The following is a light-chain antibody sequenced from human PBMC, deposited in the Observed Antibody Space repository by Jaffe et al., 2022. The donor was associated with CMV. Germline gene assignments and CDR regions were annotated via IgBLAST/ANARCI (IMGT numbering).Light chain of an antibody. CDR1: QGISSF. Sequence: IQLTQSPSSLSASVGDRVSITCRASQGISSFLAWYQQKPGKAPKLLIYAASTLQSGVPSRFSGSGSGTDFTLTISSLQPEDFATYSCQQLNSYPTTFGQGTRLEIK. J-gene: IGKJ5*01. V-gene: IGKV1-9*01. CDR2: AAS. CDR3: QQLNSYPTT.